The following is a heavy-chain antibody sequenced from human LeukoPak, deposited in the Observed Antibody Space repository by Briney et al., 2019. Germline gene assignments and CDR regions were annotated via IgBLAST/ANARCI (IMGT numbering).Heavy chain of an antibody. Sequence: PGGSLRLSCAASGFTFRSYAMHWVRQAPGKGLEYVSGISTNGDITYYTSSLNDRFTISRHNSKNTVYLQLGSLRAEDTAVYYCARDDGYDNSGYNFFDHWGQGTLVTVSS. CDR2: ISTNGDIT. V-gene: IGHV3-64*01. CDR3: ARDDGYDNSGYNFFDH. J-gene: IGHJ4*02. D-gene: IGHD3-22*01. CDR1: GFTFRSYA.